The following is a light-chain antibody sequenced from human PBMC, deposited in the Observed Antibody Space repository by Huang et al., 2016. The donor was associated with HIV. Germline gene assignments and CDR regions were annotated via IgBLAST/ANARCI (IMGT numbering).Light chain of an antibody. CDR1: QSVSSS. J-gene: IGKJ1*01. CDR2: GAS. V-gene: IGKV3-15*01. Sequence: EIVMTQSPATLSVSPGERATLSCRASQSVSSSLVGYQQKPGQAPRLLIYGASTRATSIPARFSGSGSGTEFTLTISSLQSEDFAVYYCQQYYNWPKTFGQGTKVEIK. CDR3: QQYYNWPKT.